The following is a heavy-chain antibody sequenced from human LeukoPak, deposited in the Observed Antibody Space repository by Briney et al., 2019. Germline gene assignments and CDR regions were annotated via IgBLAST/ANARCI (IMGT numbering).Heavy chain of an antibody. J-gene: IGHJ4*02. V-gene: IGHV4-34*01. CDR1: GGSFSGYY. D-gene: IGHD3-10*01. Sequence: SETLSLTCAVYGGSFSGYYWSWIRQPPGKGLEWIGEINHSGSTNYNPSLKSRVTISVDTSKNQFSLKLSSVTAADTAVYYCARASQGVYYYGSGSMDGGYYFDYWGQGTLVTVSS. CDR2: INHSGST. CDR3: ARASQGVYYYGSGSMDGGYYFDY.